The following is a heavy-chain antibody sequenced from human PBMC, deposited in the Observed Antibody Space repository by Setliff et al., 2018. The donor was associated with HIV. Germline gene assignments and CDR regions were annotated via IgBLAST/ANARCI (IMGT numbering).Heavy chain of an antibody. CDR1: GFTLSSHA. CDR2: ILGYGYST. V-gene: IGHV3-23*01. Sequence: GGSLRLSCAPSGFTLSSHAMSWVRQAPGKGLECVSEILGYGYSTYYSASVKGRFTMSRDNSKNTLYLQINSMRAEDTAVYHCAKAGSWEYYDSSGYYHFDNWGQGTLVTVSA. J-gene: IGHJ4*02. D-gene: IGHD3-22*01. CDR3: AKAGSWEYYDSSGYYHFDN.